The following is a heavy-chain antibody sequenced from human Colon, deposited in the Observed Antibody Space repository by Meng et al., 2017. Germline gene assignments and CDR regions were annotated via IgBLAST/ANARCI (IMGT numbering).Heavy chain of an antibody. J-gene: IGHJ5*02. D-gene: IGHD6-19*01. Sequence: QLQLQRSGPGFVKPSETRSLTWTVSGDSSSGSYWNWIRQPPGKGLEWIGCVYDNGNTNYNPSLKSRATMSLDTSKNQFSLRLSSVTAADTAVYYCARERLSSGWYGGRWFDPWGQGTLVTVSS. CDR2: VYDNGNT. CDR3: ARERLSSGWYGGRWFDP. V-gene: IGHV4-59*12. CDR1: GDSSSGSY.